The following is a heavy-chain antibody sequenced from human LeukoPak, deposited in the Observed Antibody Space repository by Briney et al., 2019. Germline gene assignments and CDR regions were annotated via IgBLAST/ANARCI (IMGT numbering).Heavy chain of an antibody. Sequence: GGSLRPSCSASGFTFSSCAMHWVRQAPGMGLEYVSGINDYGTTTHYGDSVRGRVTTSRDDSKNTVHLQMSSLRAEDTAVYYCVKDLSGWYSFDYWGQGTLVTVSS. CDR1: GFTFSSCA. CDR3: VKDLSGWYSFDY. D-gene: IGHD6-19*01. V-gene: IGHV3-64D*09. J-gene: IGHJ4*02. CDR2: INDYGTTT.